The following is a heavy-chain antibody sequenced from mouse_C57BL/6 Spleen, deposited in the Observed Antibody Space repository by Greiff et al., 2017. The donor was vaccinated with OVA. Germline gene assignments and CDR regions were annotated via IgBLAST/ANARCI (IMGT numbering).Heavy chain of an antibody. V-gene: IGHV1-61*01. J-gene: IGHJ2*01. CDR1: GYTFTSYW. Sequence: VQLQQPGAELVRPGSSVKLSCKASGYTFTSYWMDWVKQRPGQGLEWIGNIYPSDSETHYNQKFKDKATLTVDKSSSTAYMQLSSLTSEDSAVYYCARSYGSNYFDYWGQGTTLTVSS. CDR3: ARSYGSNYFDY. CDR2: IYPSDSET. D-gene: IGHD1-1*01.